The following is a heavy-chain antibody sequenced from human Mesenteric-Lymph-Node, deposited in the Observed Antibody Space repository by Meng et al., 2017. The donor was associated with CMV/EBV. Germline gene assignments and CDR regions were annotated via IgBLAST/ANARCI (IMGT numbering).Heavy chain of an antibody. CDR1: FRRHA. Sequence: FRRHAISWVRQAPGQGLEWEGRHIPIFGTANYAQKFPGQVPLTTDESPSPVYMEPSSLGSEDTAVYYCGGGGTWCSWTSCYPTHFQHWGQGTLVTVSS. V-gene: IGHV1-69*05. CDR2: HIPIFGTA. J-gene: IGHJ1*01. D-gene: IGHD2-2*01. CDR3: GGGGTWCSWTSCYPTHFQH.